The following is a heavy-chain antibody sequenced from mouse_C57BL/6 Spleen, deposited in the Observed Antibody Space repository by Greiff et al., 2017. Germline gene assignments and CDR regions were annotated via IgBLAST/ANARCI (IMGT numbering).Heavy chain of an antibody. D-gene: IGHD1-1*01. J-gene: IGHJ3*01. CDR2: ISSGSSTI. CDR1: GFTFSDYG. CDR3: ARPGDYGSSSFAY. Sequence: EVKVVESGGGLVKPGGSLKLSCAASGFTFSDYGMHWVRQAPEKGLEWVAYISSGSSTIYYADTVNGRFTISRDNAKNTLFLQMTRRRSEDTAMYYCARPGDYGSSSFAYWGQGTRVTVSA. V-gene: IGHV5-17*01.